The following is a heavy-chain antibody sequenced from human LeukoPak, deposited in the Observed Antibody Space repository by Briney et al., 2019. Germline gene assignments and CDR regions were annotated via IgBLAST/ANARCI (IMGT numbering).Heavy chain of an antibody. J-gene: IGHJ5*02. D-gene: IGHD5/OR15-5a*01. CDR2: IRYSGST. CDR1: GGSISSNTYF. CDR3: ATSDTVSTYNWFDP. Sequence: PWETLSLTCNVSGGSISSNTYFWGWIRRPPGTGLEWIGCIRYSGSTYYNPSLKSRVTISVDTSKNQFSLNLSSLTAADTAVYYCATSDTVSTYNWFDPWGQGTLVTVS. V-gene: IGHV4-39*01.